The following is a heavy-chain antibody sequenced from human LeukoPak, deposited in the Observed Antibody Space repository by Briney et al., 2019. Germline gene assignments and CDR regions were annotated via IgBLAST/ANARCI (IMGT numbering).Heavy chain of an antibody. V-gene: IGHV3-21*01. D-gene: IGHD2-15*01. CDR3: ARADSPRYYYYGMDV. CDR1: GFTFSSFA. CDR2: MSGDATST. Sequence: GGSLRLSCAASGFTFSSFAMNWVRQAPGKGLEWVSTMSGDATSTYYADSVKGRFTISRDNAKNSLYLQMNSLRAEDTAVYYCARADSPRYYYYGMDVWGQGTTVTVSS. J-gene: IGHJ6*02.